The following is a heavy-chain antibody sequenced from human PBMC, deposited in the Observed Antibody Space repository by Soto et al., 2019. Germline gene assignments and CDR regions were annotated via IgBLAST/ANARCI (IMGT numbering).Heavy chain of an antibody. CDR3: AREAAAGTNRFDP. CDR2: VIPIFGTT. D-gene: IGHD6-13*01. Sequence: QVQLVQSGAEVKKPGSSVKDSCKASGGTFSSFAIIWVRQAPGQGLEWMGGVIPIFGTTDYAQKFQGRVTIIADESTRTAYMELGGLRSEVTAVYYCAREAAAGTNRFDPWGQGTLVIVSS. CDR1: GGTFSSFA. V-gene: IGHV1-69*01. J-gene: IGHJ5*02.